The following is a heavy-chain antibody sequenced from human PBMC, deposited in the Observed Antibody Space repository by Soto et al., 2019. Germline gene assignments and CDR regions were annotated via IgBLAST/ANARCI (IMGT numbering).Heavy chain of an antibody. V-gene: IGHV1-18*04. Sequence: PSVKVSCKASGYTYTSYNMGWVRQAPGQGLEWMGWISAYSGNTNYAQKFQDRVTMTRDTSTSTTYMEVKSLRSDDTAVYYCARVWYDSRGYYPDYWGQGTLVTVSS. D-gene: IGHD3-22*01. CDR2: ISAYSGNT. CDR1: GYTYTSYN. J-gene: IGHJ4*02. CDR3: ARVWYDSRGYYPDY.